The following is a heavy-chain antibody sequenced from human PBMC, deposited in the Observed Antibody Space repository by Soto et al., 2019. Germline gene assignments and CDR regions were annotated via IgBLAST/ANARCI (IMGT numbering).Heavy chain of an antibody. D-gene: IGHD3-22*01. CDR2: IWYDGSNK. CDR1: GFTFSSYG. V-gene: IGHV3-33*01. Sequence: GGSLRLSCAASGFTFSSYGMHWVRQAPGKGLEWVAVIWYDGSNKYYADSVKGRFTISRDNSKNTLYLQMNSLRAEDTAVYYCARGGYYDSRQYYYYYYGMDVWGQGTTVTVSS. CDR3: ARGGYYDSRQYYYYYYGMDV. J-gene: IGHJ6*02.